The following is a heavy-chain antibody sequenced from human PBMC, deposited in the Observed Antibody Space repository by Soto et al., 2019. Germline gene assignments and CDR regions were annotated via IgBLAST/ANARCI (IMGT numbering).Heavy chain of an antibody. Sequence: PSETLSLTCTVSGGSISSYHWSWIRQPPGKGLESIGYIYYSGSTNYNPSLKSRVTISVDTSKNQFSLKLSSVTAADMAVYYCARLVVPAAPEGAFDIWGQGTMVTVSS. V-gene: IGHV4-59*01. D-gene: IGHD2-2*01. CDR1: GGSISSYH. J-gene: IGHJ3*02. CDR3: ARLVVPAAPEGAFDI. CDR2: IYYSGST.